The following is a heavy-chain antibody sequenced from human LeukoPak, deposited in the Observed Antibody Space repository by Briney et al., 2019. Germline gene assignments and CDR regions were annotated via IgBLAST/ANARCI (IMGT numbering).Heavy chain of an antibody. J-gene: IGHJ3*02. CDR2: ISSSSSYI. Sequence: GSLRLSCAASGFTFSSYSMNWVRQAPGKGLEWVSSISSSSSYIYYADSVKGRFTISRDNAKNSLYLQMNSLRAEDTAVYYCASATGDCSGGSCYGDAFDIWGQGTMVTVSS. D-gene: IGHD2-15*01. CDR3: ASATGDCSGGSCYGDAFDI. CDR1: GFTFSSYS. V-gene: IGHV3-21*01.